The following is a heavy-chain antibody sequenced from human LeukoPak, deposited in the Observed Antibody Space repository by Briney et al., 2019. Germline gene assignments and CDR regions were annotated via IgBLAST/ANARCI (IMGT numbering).Heavy chain of an antibody. V-gene: IGHV3-30*02. Sequence: PGGSLRLSCAASGFTFSSYGMHWVRQAPGKGLEWVAFIRYDGSNKYYADSVKGRFTISRDNSKNMLYLQMNSLRAEDTAVYYCARRGSSSWYLDYWGQGTLVTVSS. CDR3: ARRGSSSWYLDY. J-gene: IGHJ4*02. D-gene: IGHD6-13*01. CDR1: GFTFSSYG. CDR2: IRYDGSNK.